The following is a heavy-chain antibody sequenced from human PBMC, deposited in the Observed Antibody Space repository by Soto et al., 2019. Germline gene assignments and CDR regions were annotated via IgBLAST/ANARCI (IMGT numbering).Heavy chain of an antibody. V-gene: IGHV3-23*01. CDR1: GFPFSTYA. Sequence: EVQLLESGGGLVHPGGSLRLYCAASGFPFSTYAMIWVRQAPGQGLEWVSVITGSGGSTYYADSVKGRFTISRDTSKYMLFLQMNRLRAEDTAVYYCAKDRYGDYGWIDSWGQGTMVTVCS. J-gene: IGHJ4*02. CDR2: ITGSGGST. CDR3: AKDRYGDYGWIDS. D-gene: IGHD4-17*01.